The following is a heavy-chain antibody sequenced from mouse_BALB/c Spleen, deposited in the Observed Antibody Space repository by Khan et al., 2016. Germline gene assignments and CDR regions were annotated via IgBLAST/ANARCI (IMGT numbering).Heavy chain of an antibody. J-gene: IGHJ4*01. D-gene: IGHD2-4*01. Sequence: EVQLVESGGGLVQPGGSLKLSCAASGFTFSSYGMSWVRQTPDKRLELVATINSKGGSTYYSDSVKGRFTISRDNAKNTLYLQMSSLKSEDTAMYYCARAFYYDYDDGVMDYWGQGTSVTVSS. CDR1: GFTFSSYG. CDR2: INSKGGST. V-gene: IGHV5-6-3*01. CDR3: ARAFYYDYDDGVMDY.